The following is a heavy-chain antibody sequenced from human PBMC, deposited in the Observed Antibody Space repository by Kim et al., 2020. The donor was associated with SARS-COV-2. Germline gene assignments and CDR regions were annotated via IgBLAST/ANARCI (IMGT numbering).Heavy chain of an antibody. D-gene: IGHD6-25*01. CDR3: ARELMAAGNWFDP. V-gene: IGHV4-59*01. Sequence: PGQGLEWIGYSYYSGSTNYNPYLRSRVTISVDTSKNQFSIKLSSVTAADTAGYYCARELMAAGNWFDPWGQGTLVTVSS. CDR2: SYYSGST. J-gene: IGHJ5*02.